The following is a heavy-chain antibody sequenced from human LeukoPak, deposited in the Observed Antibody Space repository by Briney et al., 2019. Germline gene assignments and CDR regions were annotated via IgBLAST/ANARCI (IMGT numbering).Heavy chain of an antibody. V-gene: IGHV3-48*01. Sequence: GGSLRLSCAASGFTFSSYSMNWVRQAPGKGLEWVSYISSSSSTIYYADSVKGRFTISRDNAKNSLYLQMNSLRAEDTAVYYCARETHCSGGSCYSGYYYYMDVWGKGTTVTVSS. J-gene: IGHJ6*03. CDR2: ISSSSSTI. CDR1: GFTFSSYS. D-gene: IGHD2-15*01. CDR3: ARETHCSGGSCYSGYYYYMDV.